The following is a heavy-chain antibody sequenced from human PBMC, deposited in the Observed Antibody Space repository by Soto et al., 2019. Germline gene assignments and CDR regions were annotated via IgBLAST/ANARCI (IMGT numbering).Heavy chain of an antibody. CDR1: GFTFSSYL. J-gene: IGHJ4*02. V-gene: IGHV3-7*01. CDR2: IKQDGSEK. Sequence: GGSLRLSGVSSGFTFSSYLMSWVRQAPGKGLEWVANIKQDGSEKYYVDSVKGRFTISRDNAKNSLYLQMNSLRAEDTAVYYCARHTSGWHYYDYWGQGTPVNLSS. CDR3: ARHTSGWHYYDY. D-gene: IGHD6-19*01.